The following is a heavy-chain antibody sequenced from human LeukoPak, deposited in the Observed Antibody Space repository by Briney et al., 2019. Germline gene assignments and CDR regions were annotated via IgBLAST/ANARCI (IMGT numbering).Heavy chain of an antibody. J-gene: IGHJ3*02. V-gene: IGHV4-39*01. Sequence: SETLSLTFTVSGGSISSNTYYWDWIRQPPGKGLECIGSIYYGGSTYYNPSLKSRVIISVDTSKNQFSLKLSSVTAADTAVYYCARAYYYASSAFDIWGRGTMVTVSS. D-gene: IGHD3-22*01. CDR2: IYYGGST. CDR1: GGSISSNTYY. CDR3: ARAYYYASSAFDI.